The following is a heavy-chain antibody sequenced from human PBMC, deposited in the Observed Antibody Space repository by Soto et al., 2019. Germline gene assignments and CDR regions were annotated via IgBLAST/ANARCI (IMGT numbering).Heavy chain of an antibody. V-gene: IGHV4-34*01. CDR3: ARGPDGTEPYYYYGMDV. Sequence: PSETLSLTCAVYGGSFSGYYWSWIRQPPGKGLEWIGEINHSGSTNYNPSLKSRITISVDTSKNQFSLKLSSVTAADTVVYYCARGPDGTEPYYYYGMDVWGQGTTVTVSS. CDR1: GGSFSGYY. CDR2: INHSGST. J-gene: IGHJ6*02. D-gene: IGHD3-10*01.